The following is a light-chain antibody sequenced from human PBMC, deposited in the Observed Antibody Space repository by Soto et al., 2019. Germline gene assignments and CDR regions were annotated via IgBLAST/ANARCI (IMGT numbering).Light chain of an antibody. CDR1: SSDVGSYNL. CDR3: CSYAGSSTFVV. J-gene: IGLJ2*01. CDR2: EGS. Sequence: QSALPQPASVCGSPGQSITISCTGTSSDVGSYNLVSWYQQHPGKAPKLMIYEGSKRPSGVSNRFSGSKSGNTASLTISGLQAEDEADYYCCSYAGSSTFVVFGGGTKVTVL. V-gene: IGLV2-23*01.